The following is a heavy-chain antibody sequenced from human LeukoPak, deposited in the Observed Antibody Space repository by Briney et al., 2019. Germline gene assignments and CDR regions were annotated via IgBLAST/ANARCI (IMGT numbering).Heavy chain of an antibody. Sequence: SVRVSCKASGYTFSSYAINWVRQAPGQGLEWMGVIIPIFGTANYAQKFQGRVTITADEATSTAYMELSSLISEDTAVYYCARSYCSSTSCYPYYYYYGMDVWGQGTTVTVSS. J-gene: IGHJ6*02. CDR1: GYTFSSYA. D-gene: IGHD2-2*01. V-gene: IGHV1-69*01. CDR2: IIPIFGTA. CDR3: ARSYCSSTSCYPYYYYYGMDV.